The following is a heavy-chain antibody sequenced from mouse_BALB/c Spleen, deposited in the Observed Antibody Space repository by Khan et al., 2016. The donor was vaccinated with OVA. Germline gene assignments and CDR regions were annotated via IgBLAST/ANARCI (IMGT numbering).Heavy chain of an antibody. V-gene: IGHV5-6*01. Sequence: EVELVESGGDLVKPGGSLKLSCAASGFTFSTYGMSWVRQTPDKRLEWVATISSGGHYTYYPDSVKGRFTSSRDNAKSTLYLQMNSLKSEDTAIYYCARLAYYYNSEGFAYWGQGRLVTVSA. D-gene: IGHD1-1*01. CDR1: GFTFSTYG. CDR3: ARLAYYYNSEGFAY. CDR2: ISSGGHYT. J-gene: IGHJ3*01.